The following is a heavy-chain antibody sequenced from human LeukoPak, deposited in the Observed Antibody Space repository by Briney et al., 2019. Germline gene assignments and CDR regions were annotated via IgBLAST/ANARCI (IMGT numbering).Heavy chain of an antibody. CDR3: ARDLGPSFDYFGSVFDS. J-gene: IGHJ4*02. D-gene: IGHD3-10*01. CDR2: ISYDGRNT. V-gene: IGHV3-30-3*01. CDR1: GLSLSNYA. Sequence: PGGSLRLSCAASGLSLSNYAVHWVRQAPGKGLDWVAVISYDGRNTYYADSVKGRFTISRDNSKNTLYLQMNSLRVDDTAVYYCARDLGPSFDYFGSVFDSWGQGNLVTVSS.